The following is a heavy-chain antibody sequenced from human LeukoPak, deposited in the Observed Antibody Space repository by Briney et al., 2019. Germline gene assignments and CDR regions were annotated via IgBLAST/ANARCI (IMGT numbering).Heavy chain of an antibody. V-gene: IGHV2-70*04. CDR2: IDWDDDK. CDR1: GFSLTTTGMR. J-gene: IGHJ4*02. Sequence: SGPALVKPTQTLTLTCTFSGFSLTTTGMRVMWIRQPPGKALEWVARIDWDDDKFYSASLKTRLTISKDTYKNQVVLTMTNMDPVDTATYYCARGSGYSRFDYWGQGTLVTVSS. CDR3: ARGSGYSRFDY. D-gene: IGHD3-22*01.